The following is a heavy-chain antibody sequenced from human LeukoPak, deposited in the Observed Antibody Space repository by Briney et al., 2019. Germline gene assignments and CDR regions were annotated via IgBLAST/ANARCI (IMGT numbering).Heavy chain of an antibody. CDR1: GFTFHEKYA. D-gene: IGHD2-2*03. CDR3: TKDMDPGGINV. CDR2: FSLDSDNV. Sequence: HAGGSLRLSCGASGFTFHEKYAMHWVRQAPGKGLEWVSGFSLDSDNVGYADSVRGRFTVPRDRAKNSLYLQMNYLRPEDTALYFCTKDMDPGGINVWGQGTTVIVSS. V-gene: IGHV3-9*01. J-gene: IGHJ6*02.